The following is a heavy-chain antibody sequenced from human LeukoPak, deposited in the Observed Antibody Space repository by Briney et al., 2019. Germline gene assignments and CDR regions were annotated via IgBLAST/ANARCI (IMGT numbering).Heavy chain of an antibody. Sequence: GSLRLSCAASGFTFSSYWKSWVRQAPGKGLEWVANIKQDGSEKYYWDSVKGRFTISRDNAKNSLYLQMNSLRAEDTAVYYCARVQGTVTTSGTYYYYYGMDVWGQGTTVTVSS. CDR3: ARVQGTVTTSGTYYYYYGMDV. D-gene: IGHD4-17*01. J-gene: IGHJ6*02. V-gene: IGHV3-7*01. CDR2: IKQDGSEK. CDR1: GFTFSSYW.